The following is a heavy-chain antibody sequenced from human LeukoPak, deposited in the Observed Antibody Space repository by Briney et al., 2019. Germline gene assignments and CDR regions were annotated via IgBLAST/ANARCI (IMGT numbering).Heavy chain of an antibody. Sequence: PSETLSLTCTVSGGSISSYYWSWIRQPPGKGLEWIGHIYYSGSTNYNPSLKSRATISVDTSKTQCSLKLSSVTAADTAVYFCAGLSGSYFFHHWGQGTLVTVSS. V-gene: IGHV4-59*08. J-gene: IGHJ1*01. CDR3: AGLSGSYFFHH. D-gene: IGHD1-26*01. CDR1: GGSISSYY. CDR2: IYYSGST.